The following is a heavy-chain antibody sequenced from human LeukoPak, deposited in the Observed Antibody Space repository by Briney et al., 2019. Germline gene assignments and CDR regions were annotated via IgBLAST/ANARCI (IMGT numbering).Heavy chain of an antibody. J-gene: IGHJ4*02. CDR3: AVGRRGYSYGPFDY. Sequence: SVKVSCKASGGTFSSYAISWVRQAPGQGLEWMGRIIPILGIANYAQKFQGRVTITADKSTSTAYMELSSLRSEDTAVYCCAVGRRGYSYGPFDYWGQGTLVTVSS. CDR1: GGTFSSYA. CDR2: IIPILGIA. D-gene: IGHD5-18*01. V-gene: IGHV1-69*04.